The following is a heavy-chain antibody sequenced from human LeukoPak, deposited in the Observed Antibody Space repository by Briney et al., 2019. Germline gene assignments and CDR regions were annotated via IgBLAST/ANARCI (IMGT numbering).Heavy chain of an antibody. CDR3: ARDYRDYVFYYYYGMDV. Sequence: AGGSLRLSCAASGFTFSSYAMHWVRQAPGKGLEWVAVISYDGSNKYYADSVKGRFTISRDNSKNTLYLQMNSLRAEDTAVYYCARDYRDYVFYYYYGMDVWGQGTTVTVSS. CDR2: ISYDGSNK. D-gene: IGHD4-17*01. V-gene: IGHV3-30-3*01. J-gene: IGHJ6*02. CDR1: GFTFSSYA.